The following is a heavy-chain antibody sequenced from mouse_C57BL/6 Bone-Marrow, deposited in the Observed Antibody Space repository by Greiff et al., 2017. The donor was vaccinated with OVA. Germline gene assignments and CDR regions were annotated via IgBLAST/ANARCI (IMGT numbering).Heavy chain of an antibody. Sequence: QVQLKESGAELARPGASVKLSCKASGYTFTSYGISWVKQRTGQGLEWIGEIYPRSGNTYYNEKFKGKATLTADKSSSTAYMELRSLTSEDSAVYFCARKGSYSNWGYFDVWGTGTTVTVSS. CDR3: ARKGSYSNWGYFDV. CDR2: IYPRSGNT. CDR1: GYTFTSYG. J-gene: IGHJ1*03. D-gene: IGHD2-5*01. V-gene: IGHV1-81*01.